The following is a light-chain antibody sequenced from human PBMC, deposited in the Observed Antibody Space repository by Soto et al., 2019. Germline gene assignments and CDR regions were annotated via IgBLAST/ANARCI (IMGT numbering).Light chain of an antibody. Sequence: QSALTQPASVSGSPGQSITISCTGTSSDVGGYNYVSWYQQHPDKAPKLVISDVTSRPSGVSNRFSGSKSGNTGSLTISGLQAEYEADYYCSSYTSSSTYVFGTGTKLAVL. CDR1: SSDVGGYNY. V-gene: IGLV2-14*03. CDR2: DVT. J-gene: IGLJ1*01. CDR3: SSYTSSSTYV.